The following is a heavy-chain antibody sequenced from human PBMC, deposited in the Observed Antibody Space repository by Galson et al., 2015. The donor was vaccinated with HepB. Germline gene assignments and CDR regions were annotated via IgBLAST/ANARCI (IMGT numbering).Heavy chain of an antibody. J-gene: IGHJ4*02. CDR2: IDPDGSST. D-gene: IGHD3-16*01. Sequence: LRLSCAASGFTFSTYWMNWVRQAPGKGLMWVSRIDPDGSSTTYADSVRGRFTISRDNAKNTLSLQMNSLGDEDTAVYYCARGVPGDPPGFDSWGQGTLVAVSS. CDR3: ARGVPGDPPGFDS. CDR1: GFTFSTYW. V-gene: IGHV3-74*01.